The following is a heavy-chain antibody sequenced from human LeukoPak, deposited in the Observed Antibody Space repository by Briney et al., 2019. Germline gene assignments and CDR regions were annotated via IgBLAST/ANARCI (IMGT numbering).Heavy chain of an antibody. CDR3: ADYGVSGVRNNFY. CDR1: GLAFSSYA. J-gene: IGHJ4*02. CDR2: ISVASNT. D-gene: IGHD3-3*01. V-gene: IGHV3-23*01. Sequence: SGGSLRLSCAASGLAFSSYAMSAVRQAPGKGLEWVSTISVASNTFYTDSVKGRFTISRDNSRNTVYLQMTSLRADDTAVYYCADYGVSGVRNNFYWGQGTLVTVSS.